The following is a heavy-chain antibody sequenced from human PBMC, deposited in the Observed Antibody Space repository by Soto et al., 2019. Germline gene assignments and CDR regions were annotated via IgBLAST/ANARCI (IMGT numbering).Heavy chain of an antibody. CDR3: AAELGFGKLSVV. D-gene: IGHD3-10*01. V-gene: IGHV1-69*01. Sequence: QVQVVQSGVEVRRPGSAVKVSCKASGDTFKNCVISWVRQAPGQGLEWMGGIIPLFGTTDFAQRFQGRLTITTDESTTTAYMELIRLRSEDTATYYCAAELGFGKLSVVWGQGTTVIDSS. CDR2: IIPLFGTT. CDR1: GDTFKNCV. J-gene: IGHJ6*02.